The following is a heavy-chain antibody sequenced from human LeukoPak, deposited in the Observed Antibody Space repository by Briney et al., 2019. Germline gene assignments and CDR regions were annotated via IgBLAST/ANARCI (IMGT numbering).Heavy chain of an antibody. J-gene: IGHJ5*02. Sequence: GGSLRLSCAASGFTVSSNYMSWVRQAPGKGLEWVSIINGGGTRTYYADSVKGRFTISRDNAKNSLYLQMNSLRAEDTAVYYCARVRYCSGGSCYSNWFDPWGQGTLVTVSS. V-gene: IGHV3-66*01. D-gene: IGHD2-15*01. CDR3: ARVRYCSGGSCYSNWFDP. CDR2: INGGGTRT. CDR1: GFTVSSNY.